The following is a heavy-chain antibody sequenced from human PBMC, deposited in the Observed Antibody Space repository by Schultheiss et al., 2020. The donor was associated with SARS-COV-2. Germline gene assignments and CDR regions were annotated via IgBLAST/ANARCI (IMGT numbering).Heavy chain of an antibody. D-gene: IGHD3-16*01. V-gene: IGHV3-23*01. CDR2: ISGSGGST. CDR3: VRDEGRSYGSFDI. J-gene: IGHJ3*02. CDR1: GFTFSNAW. Sequence: GGSLRLSCAASGFTFSNAWMNWVRQAPGKGLEWVSAISGSGGSTYYADSVKGRFTISRDESKNMLYLQMNSLRAYDTAVYYCVRDEGRSYGSFDIWGQGTMVTVSS.